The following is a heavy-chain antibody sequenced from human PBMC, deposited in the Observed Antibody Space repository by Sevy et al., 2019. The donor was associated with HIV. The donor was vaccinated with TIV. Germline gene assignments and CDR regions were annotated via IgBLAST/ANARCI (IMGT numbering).Heavy chain of an antibody. CDR1: GFSFNTYS. J-gene: IGHJ6*02. CDR2: ISSSSNFI. CDR3: ARDTNLPGVTMTVVDCGMDV. D-gene: IGHD3-22*01. Sequence: GGSLRLSCAASGFSFNTYSMNWVRQAPGKGLEWVASISSSSNFIYYGASLKGRFTITRDNAKNSLYLQMDSLRAEDTAVYYCARDTNLPGVTMTVVDCGMDVWGQGTTVTVSS. V-gene: IGHV3-21*01.